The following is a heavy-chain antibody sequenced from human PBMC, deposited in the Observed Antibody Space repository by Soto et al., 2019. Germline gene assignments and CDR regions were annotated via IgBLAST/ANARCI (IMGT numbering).Heavy chain of an antibody. J-gene: IGHJ4*02. CDR2: IYYSGST. CDR3: ARDRYSGSYDY. CDR1: GGSVSSGSYY. Sequence: SETLSLTCTVSGGSVSSGSYYWSWIRQPPGKGLEWIGYIYYSGSTNYNPSLKSRVTISVDTSKNQFSLKPSSVTAADTAVYYCARDRYSGSYDYWGQGTLVTVSS. D-gene: IGHD1-26*01. V-gene: IGHV4-61*01.